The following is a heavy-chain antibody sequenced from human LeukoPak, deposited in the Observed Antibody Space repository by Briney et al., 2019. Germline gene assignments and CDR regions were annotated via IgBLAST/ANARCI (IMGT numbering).Heavy chain of an antibody. D-gene: IGHD3-22*01. J-gene: IGHJ4*02. CDR1: GYTFTGYY. CDR2: ISPNSGGT. CDR3: ARGSVVITIDY. Sequence: GASVKVSCKASGYTFTGYYMHWVRQAPGQGLEWMGRISPNSGGTNYAQKFQGRVTMTRDTSISTPYMELSRLRSDDTAVYYCARGSVVITIDYWGQGTLFTVSS. V-gene: IGHV1-2*06.